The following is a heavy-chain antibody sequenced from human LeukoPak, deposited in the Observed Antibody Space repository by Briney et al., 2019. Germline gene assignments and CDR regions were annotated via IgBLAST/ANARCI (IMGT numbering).Heavy chain of an antibody. V-gene: IGHV3-21*01. CDR1: GFTFSSYS. J-gene: IGHJ5*02. CDR3: AREKRDYGDYVRGGWFDP. Sequence: GGSLRLSCAASGFTFSSYSMNWVRQAPGKGLEWVSSISSSSSYIYYADPVKGRFTISRDNAKNSLYLQMNSLRAEDTAVYYCAREKRDYGDYVRGGWFDPWGQGTLVTVSS. D-gene: IGHD4-17*01. CDR2: ISSSSSYI.